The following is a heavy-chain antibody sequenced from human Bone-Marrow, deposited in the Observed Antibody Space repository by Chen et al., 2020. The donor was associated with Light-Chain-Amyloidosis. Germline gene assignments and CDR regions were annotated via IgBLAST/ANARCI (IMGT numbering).Heavy chain of an antibody. J-gene: IGHJ4*02. CDR3: AGALHSYCSGGICSSFW. V-gene: IGHV3-30*09. CDR2: IAYDGRIG. CDR1: GFTFSAHT. Sequence: QVQLVESGGGVVQPGKSLRLSCEASGFTFSAHTVHWVGQAPAKGLEWVEGIAYDGRIGYCADSGMDCFAISIVNSDCALYLEVGERGLADTAVYYCAGALHSYCSGGICSSFWWGQAALGSFSS. D-gene: IGHD2-15*01.